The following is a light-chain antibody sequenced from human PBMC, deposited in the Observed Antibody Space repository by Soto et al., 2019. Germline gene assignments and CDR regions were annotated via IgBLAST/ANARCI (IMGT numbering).Light chain of an antibody. CDR1: QTISSNY. CDR3: QQYVSWT. V-gene: IGKV3-20*01. J-gene: IGKJ1*01. Sequence: EIVLTQSPGTLSVSPGERATLSCRASQTISSNYLAWYQQKPGQATSLLIYGTSSRATGIPDRFSGSGSGTDFTLTIRRLDPEDSAIYYCQQYVSWTFGQGTKVEIK. CDR2: GTS.